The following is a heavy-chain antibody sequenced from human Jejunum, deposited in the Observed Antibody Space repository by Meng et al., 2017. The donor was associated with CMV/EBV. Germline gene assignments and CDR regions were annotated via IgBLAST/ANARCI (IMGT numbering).Heavy chain of an antibody. J-gene: IGHJ4*02. D-gene: IGHD2-15*01. CDR1: GSTFSTYR. V-gene: IGHV3-30*18. Sequence: PSGSTFSTYRLHWVRQAPGKGLGVVAYISHQGTTQYYPDSGKGRFTVSRDNSKTTLYLQMNSLRAEDTALYYCAKVVGGGAPRPFDYWGRGTLVTVSS. CDR3: AKVVGGGAPRPFDY. CDR2: ISHQGTTQ.